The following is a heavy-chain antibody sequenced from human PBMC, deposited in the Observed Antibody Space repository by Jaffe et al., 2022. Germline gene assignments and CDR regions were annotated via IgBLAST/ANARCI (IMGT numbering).Heavy chain of an antibody. CDR3: AIPAHSSWYDPPPYRY. CDR1: GYTFTSYY. D-gene: IGHD6-13*01. J-gene: IGHJ4*02. Sequence: QVQLVQSGAEVKKPGASVKVSCKASGYTFTSYYMHWVRQAPGQGLEWMGIINPSGGSTSYAQKFQGRVTMTRDTSTSTVYMELSSLRSEDTAVYYCAIPAHSSWYDPPPYRYWGQGTLVTVSS. CDR2: INPSGGST. V-gene: IGHV1-46*01.